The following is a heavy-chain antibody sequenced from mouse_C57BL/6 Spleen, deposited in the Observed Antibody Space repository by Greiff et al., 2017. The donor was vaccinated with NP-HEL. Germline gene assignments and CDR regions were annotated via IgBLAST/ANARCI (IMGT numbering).Heavy chain of an antibody. Sequence: QVQLQQSGPELVKPGASVKISCKASGYAFSSSWMNWVKQRPGKGLEWIGRIYPGDGDTNYNGKFKGKATLTADKSSSTAYMQLSSLTSEDSAVYFCAGDYYGREGYFDYWGQGTTLTVSS. CDR3: AGDYYGREGYFDY. V-gene: IGHV1-82*01. CDR2: IYPGDGDT. CDR1: GYAFSSSW. J-gene: IGHJ2*01. D-gene: IGHD2-1*01.